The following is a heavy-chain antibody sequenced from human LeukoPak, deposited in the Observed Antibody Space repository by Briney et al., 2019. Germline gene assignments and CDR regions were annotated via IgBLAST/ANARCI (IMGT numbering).Heavy chain of an antibody. V-gene: IGHV3-30-3*01. CDR3: ARSFVAVAAPYYFDH. CDR1: GFTFNSYA. Sequence: GGPLRLSCAASGFTFNSYAMHWVRQAPGKGLEWVAVISYDGINEYYADSVKGRFTISRDNSKNTLYLQMNILRAEDTAVYYCARSFVAVAAPYYFDHWGQGTLVTVSS. J-gene: IGHJ4*02. CDR2: ISYDGINE. D-gene: IGHD6-19*01.